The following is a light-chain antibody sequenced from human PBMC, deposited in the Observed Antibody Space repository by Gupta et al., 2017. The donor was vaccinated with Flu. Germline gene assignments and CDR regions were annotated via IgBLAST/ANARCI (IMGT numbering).Light chain of an antibody. J-gene: IGLJ2*01. V-gene: IGLV2-14*01. CDR2: EVS. CDR1: SSDVGGYNY. Sequence: QSALTPPASVSGSPGQSITISCTGTSSDVGGYNYVSWYQQHPGKAPKLMIYEVSNRPSGVSNRFSGSKSGNTASLTISGLQAEDGADYYCSSYTSSSTRVFGGGTKLTVL. CDR3: SSYTSSSTRV.